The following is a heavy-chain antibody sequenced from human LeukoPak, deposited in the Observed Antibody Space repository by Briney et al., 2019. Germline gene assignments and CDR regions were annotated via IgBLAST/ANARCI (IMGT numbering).Heavy chain of an antibody. CDR2: INRSGSP. CDR3: AAENTHYFDY. D-gene: IGHD2-2*02. Sequence: GGSLRPSCATSGFTVSPNYMSWVRQAPGRGLEWVSVINRSGSPYYADPVKGRFTISRDSSKNTLYLQMNNLRAEDTAVYYCAAENTHYFDYWGRGTLVTVSS. J-gene: IGHJ4*02. V-gene: IGHV3-53*01. CDR1: GFTVSPNY.